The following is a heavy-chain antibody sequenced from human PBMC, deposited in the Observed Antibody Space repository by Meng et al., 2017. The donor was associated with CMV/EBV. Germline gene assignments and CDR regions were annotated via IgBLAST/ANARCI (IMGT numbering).Heavy chain of an antibody. CDR1: GYTFTSYD. J-gene: IGHJ4*02. CDR3: ARGSIVGATDPLDY. V-gene: IGHV1-69*05. D-gene: IGHD1-26*01. CDR2: IIPIFGTA. Sequence: SVKVSCKASGYTFTSYDINWVRQATGQGLEWMGGIIPIFGTANYAQKFQGRVTITTDESTSTAYMELSSLRSEDTAVYYCARGSIVGATDPLDYWGQGTLVTVSS.